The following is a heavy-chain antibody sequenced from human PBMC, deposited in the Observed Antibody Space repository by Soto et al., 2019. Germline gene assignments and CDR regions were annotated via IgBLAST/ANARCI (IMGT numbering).Heavy chain of an antibody. CDR3: ARDQTPPKSQYGMDV. Sequence: PSETLSLTCTVSGRSISSGGYYWSWIRQHPGKGLEWIGYIYYSGSTYYSPSLKSRVTISVDTSKNQFSLKLSSVTAADTAVYYCARDQTPPKSQYGMDVWGQGTTVTVSS. CDR1: GRSISSGGYY. CDR2: IYYSGST. J-gene: IGHJ6*02. V-gene: IGHV4-31*03.